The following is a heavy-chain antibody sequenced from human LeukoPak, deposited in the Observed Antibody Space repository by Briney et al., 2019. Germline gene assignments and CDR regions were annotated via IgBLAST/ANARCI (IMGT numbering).Heavy chain of an antibody. J-gene: IGHJ6*03. V-gene: IGHV5-51*01. D-gene: IGHD3-22*01. CDR3: ARLSYDSSDFHYMDI. CDR2: IYPGDSDT. Sequence: GESLKISCKGSGYSFTSYWIGWVRQMPGKGLEWMGIIYPGDSDTRYSPSFQGQVTISADKSISTAFLQWSSLKASDTAMYYCARLSYDSSDFHYMDIWGKGTTVTISS. CDR1: GYSFTSYW.